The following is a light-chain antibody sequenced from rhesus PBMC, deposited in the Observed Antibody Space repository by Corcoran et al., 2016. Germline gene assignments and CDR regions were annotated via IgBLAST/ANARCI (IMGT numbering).Light chain of an antibody. CDR2: KAS. CDR3: QHSYGTPLT. J-gene: IGKJ4*01. Sequence: DIQMTQSPSSLSASVGDRVTITCRASENVNNYLHWYQQKPGKAPKLLIYKASTLKSGVPSRFSGSGSGTDFTLTIGSLQPEDFATYYCQHSYGTPLTFGGGTKVELK. V-gene: IGKV1-74*01. CDR1: ENVNNY.